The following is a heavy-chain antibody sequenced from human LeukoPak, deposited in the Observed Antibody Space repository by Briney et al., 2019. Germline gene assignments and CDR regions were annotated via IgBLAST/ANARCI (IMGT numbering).Heavy chain of an antibody. V-gene: IGHV3-21*01. Sequence: GGSLRLSCAASGFTFSSYSMNWVRQAPGKGLEWVSLISSSSNYIYYADSVKGRFTISRDNAKNSLYLQMNSLRAEDTAVYYCARVSILIVPYYAFDIWGQGTMVTVSS. CDR2: ISSSSNYI. CDR3: ARVSILIVPYYAFDI. CDR1: GFTFSSYS. D-gene: IGHD2/OR15-2a*01. J-gene: IGHJ3*02.